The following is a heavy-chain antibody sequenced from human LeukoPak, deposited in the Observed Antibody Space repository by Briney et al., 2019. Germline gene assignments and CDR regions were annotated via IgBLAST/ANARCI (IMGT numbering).Heavy chain of an antibody. CDR1: GLNVGDNY. V-gene: IGHV3-53*01. CDR3: AALGSHYWFDA. CDR2: MYGSGAT. D-gene: IGHD3-10*01. J-gene: IGHJ5*02. Sequence: GGSLRLSCAASGLNVGDNYMSWVRQAPGKGPEGGSVMYGSGATSSADFGKGRFTISRDKSKNTLYLQMNTLRAEDTAVYFCAALGSHYWFDAWGQGTLVTVSS.